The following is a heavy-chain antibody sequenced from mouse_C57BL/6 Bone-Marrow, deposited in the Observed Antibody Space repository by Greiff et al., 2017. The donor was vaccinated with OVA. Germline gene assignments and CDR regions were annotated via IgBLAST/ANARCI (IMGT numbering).Heavy chain of an antibody. D-gene: IGHD2-3*01. CDR2: ISSGSSTI. CDR1: GFTFSDYG. V-gene: IGHV5-17*01. Sequence: EVKVVESGGGLVKPGGSLKLSCAASGFTFSDYGMHWVRQAPEKGLEWVAYISSGSSTIYYADTVKGRFTISRDNAKNTLFLQMTSLRSEDTAMYYCARGDGYLFDYWGQGTTLTVSS. J-gene: IGHJ2*01. CDR3: ARGDGYLFDY.